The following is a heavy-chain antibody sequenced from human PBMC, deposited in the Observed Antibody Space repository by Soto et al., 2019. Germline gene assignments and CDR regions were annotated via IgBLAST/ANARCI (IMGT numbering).Heavy chain of an antibody. CDR3: ARRILEWLLYPRNWLDP. Sequence: PSETLSLTCAVYGGSFSGYYWSWIRQPPGKGLEWIGEINHSGSTNYNPSLKSRVTISVDTSKNQFSLKLSSVTAADTAVYYCARRILEWLLYPRNWLDPWGQGTLVTVSS. J-gene: IGHJ5*02. D-gene: IGHD3-3*01. CDR2: INHSGST. V-gene: IGHV4-34*01. CDR1: GGSFSGYY.